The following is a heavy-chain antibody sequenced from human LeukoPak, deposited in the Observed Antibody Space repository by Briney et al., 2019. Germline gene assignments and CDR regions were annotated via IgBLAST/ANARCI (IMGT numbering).Heavy chain of an antibody. CDR1: GYTFTSYD. V-gene: IGHV1-8*01. Sequence: ASVKVSCKASGYTFTSYDINWVRQATGQGLEWMGWMNPNSGNTGYAQKFQGRVTMTRNTSISTAYMELSSLRSEDTAVYYCARVAVDGYNLDYWGQGTLVTVSP. CDR3: ARVAVDGYNLDY. J-gene: IGHJ4*02. D-gene: IGHD5-24*01. CDR2: MNPNSGNT.